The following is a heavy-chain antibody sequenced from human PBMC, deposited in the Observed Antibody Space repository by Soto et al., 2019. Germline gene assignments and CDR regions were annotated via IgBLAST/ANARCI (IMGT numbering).Heavy chain of an antibody. CDR2: IWYDGSDK. D-gene: IGHD3-16*01. V-gene: IGHV3-33*01. CDR1: GFAFSSFG. CDR3: AFGNLSYYFDY. Sequence: GGSLRLACVASGFAFSSFGMHWVRQAPGKGLEWVAIIWYDGSDKYYGDSVKGRFTISRDNSKNTLFLQMNSLRAEDTAVYHCAFGNLSYYFDYWGQGTPVTVSS. J-gene: IGHJ4*02.